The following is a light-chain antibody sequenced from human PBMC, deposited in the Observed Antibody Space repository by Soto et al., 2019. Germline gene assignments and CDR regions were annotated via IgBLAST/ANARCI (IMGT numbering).Light chain of an antibody. CDR1: QGISNY. Sequence: DIQMTQSPSSLSASVGDRVTITCQASQGISNYLTWYQQKPGKAPKLLIYDASNLETGVPSRFSGSGSGTDFTFTISSLQPEDIATYYCQQYDNLPFTFGPGTKVDIK. J-gene: IGKJ3*01. CDR2: DAS. V-gene: IGKV1-33*01. CDR3: QQYDNLPFT.